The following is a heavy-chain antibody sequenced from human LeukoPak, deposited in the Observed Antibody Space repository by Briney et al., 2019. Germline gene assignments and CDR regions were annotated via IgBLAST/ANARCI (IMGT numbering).Heavy chain of an antibody. CDR2: INHSGST. J-gene: IGHJ5*02. V-gene: IGHV4-34*01. CDR1: GGSFSVYY. CDR3: ARVRNEDIVVVPAAKPGNWFGP. Sequence: PSETLSLTCAVYGGSFSVYYWSWIRQPPGKGLERIGEINHSGSTNYNPSLKSRVTISVDTSKNQFSLKLSSVTAADTAAYYCARVRNEDIVVVPAAKPGNWFGPWGQGTLVTVSS. D-gene: IGHD2-2*02.